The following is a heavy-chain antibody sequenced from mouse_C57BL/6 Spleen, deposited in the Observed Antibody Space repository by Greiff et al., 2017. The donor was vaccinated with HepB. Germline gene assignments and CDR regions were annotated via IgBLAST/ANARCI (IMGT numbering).Heavy chain of an antibody. J-gene: IGHJ2*01. D-gene: IGHD2-4*01. CDR2: IDPETGGT. Sequence: QVQLQQSGAELVRPGASVTLSCKASGYTFTDYEMHWVKQTPVHGLEWIGAIDPETGGTAYNQKFKGKAILTADKSSSTAYMELRSLTSEDSAVYYRTRWGDYDDSWGQGTTLTVSS. CDR3: TRWGDYDDS. V-gene: IGHV1-15*01. CDR1: GYTFTDYE.